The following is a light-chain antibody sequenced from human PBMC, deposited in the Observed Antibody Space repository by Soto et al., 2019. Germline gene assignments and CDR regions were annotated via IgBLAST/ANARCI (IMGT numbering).Light chain of an antibody. Sequence: DIRMPQSPSALSGCVGDRVTITCRASQTISSWLAWYQQKPGKAPKFLIYKASTLKSGVQSSFSGSGSGTEFTLTIRSMQSEDSAVYYCQQYHSWPACGQGTKVDI. CDR3: QQYHSWPA. J-gene: IGKJ1*01. V-gene: IGKV1-5*03. CDR1: QTISSW. CDR2: KAS.